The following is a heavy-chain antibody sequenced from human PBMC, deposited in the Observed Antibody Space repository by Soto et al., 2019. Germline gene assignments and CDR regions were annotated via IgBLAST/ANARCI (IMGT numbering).Heavy chain of an antibody. Sequence: TETLSLTCADSGGSISISSWSMCFRQPPGKGLEWIGEIYHSGSTNYNPSLKSRVTISVDRSKNQLSLTLTSVTAADTAVYFCARGENGPTNFDPWGQGALVTVSS. CDR3: ARGENGPTNFDP. D-gene: IGHD1-26*01. CDR2: IYHSGST. J-gene: IGHJ5*02. CDR1: GGSISISSW. V-gene: IGHV4-4*01.